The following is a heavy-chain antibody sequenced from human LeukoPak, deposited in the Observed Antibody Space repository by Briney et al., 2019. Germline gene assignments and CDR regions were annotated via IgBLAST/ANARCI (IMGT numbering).Heavy chain of an antibody. CDR3: AREDRAPSRRNYGSGSCDP. D-gene: IGHD3-10*01. J-gene: IGHJ5*02. CDR2: INPNSGGT. V-gene: IGHV1-2*02. CDR1: GYTFTGYY. Sequence: GASVKVSCKASGYTFTGYYMHWVRQAPGQGLEWMGWINPNSGGTNYAQKFQGRVTMTRDTSISTAYMELSRLRSDDTAVYYCAREDRAPSRRNYGSGSCDPWGQGTLVTVSS.